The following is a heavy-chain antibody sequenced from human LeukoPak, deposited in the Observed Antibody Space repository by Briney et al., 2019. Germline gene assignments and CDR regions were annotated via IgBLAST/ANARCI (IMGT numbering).Heavy chain of an antibody. Sequence: TGGSLRLSCAASGFTFSSYAMSWVRQAPGKGLEWVSSISSSSSYIYYADSVKGRFTISRDNAKNSLYLQMNSLRAEDTALYYCARGGEYSSSSDYWGQGTLVTVSS. CDR1: GFTFSSYA. V-gene: IGHV3-21*01. D-gene: IGHD6-6*01. J-gene: IGHJ4*02. CDR3: ARGGEYSSSSDY. CDR2: ISSSSSYI.